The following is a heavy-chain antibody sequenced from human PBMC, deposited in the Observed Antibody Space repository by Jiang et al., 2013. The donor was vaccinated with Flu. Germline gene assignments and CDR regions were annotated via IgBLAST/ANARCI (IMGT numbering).Heavy chain of an antibody. CDR3: ARGGWFREYGLDY. CDR2: ISSSSSYI. V-gene: IGHV3-21*01. J-gene: IGHJ4*02. D-gene: IGHD3-10*01. Sequence: ISSSSSYIYYADSVKGRFTISRDNAKNSLYLQMNSLRAEDTAVYYCARGGWFREYGLDYWGQGTLVTVSS.